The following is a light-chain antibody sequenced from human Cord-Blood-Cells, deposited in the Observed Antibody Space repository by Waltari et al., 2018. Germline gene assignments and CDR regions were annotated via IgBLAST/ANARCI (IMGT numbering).Light chain of an antibody. CDR1: SSVVGSYNL. CDR2: EGS. J-gene: IGLJ3*02. Sequence: QSALTQPDSVSVSPGESIPISCTGTSSVVGSYNLVAWYQQHPGKAPNLMIYEGSKRPSGVSNRFSGSKSGNTASLTISGLQAEDEADYYCCSYAGSSTSVFGGGTKLTVL. V-gene: IGLV2-23*01. CDR3: CSYAGSSTSV.